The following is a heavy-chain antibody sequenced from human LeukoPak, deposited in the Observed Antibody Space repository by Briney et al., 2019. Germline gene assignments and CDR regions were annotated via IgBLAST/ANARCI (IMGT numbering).Heavy chain of an antibody. J-gene: IGHJ4*02. D-gene: IGHD6-19*01. V-gene: IGHV1-18*01. CDR3: ARVGSGWFPSY. CDR2: ITTYNGNT. CDR1: GYTFTSYG. Sequence: ASVKVSCKASGYTFTSYGIIWVRQAPGQGLECMGWITTYNGNTNYAQKLQGRVTMTTDTSTRTAYMELRSLRSDDTAVYYCARVGSGWFPSYWGQGTLVTVSS.